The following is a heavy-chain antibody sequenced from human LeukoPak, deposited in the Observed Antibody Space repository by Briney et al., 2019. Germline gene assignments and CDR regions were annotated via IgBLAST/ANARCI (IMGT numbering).Heavy chain of an antibody. D-gene: IGHD5-18*01. CDR2: INPNSGGT. V-gene: IGHV1-2*02. CDR1: GYTFTGYY. J-gene: IGHJ4*02. Sequence: ASVKVSCKASGYTFTGYYMHWVRQAPGQGLEWMGWINPNSGGTNYAQKFQGRVTMTRDTSTTTVYMEVSSLRSDDTAVYYCARKIISDTYGSFLAYWGQGTLVTVSS. CDR3: ARKIISDTYGSFLAY.